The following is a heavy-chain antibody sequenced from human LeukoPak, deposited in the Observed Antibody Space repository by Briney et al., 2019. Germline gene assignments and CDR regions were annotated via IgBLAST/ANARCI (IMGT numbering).Heavy chain of an antibody. CDR1: GFTFTRHW. CDR3: AGDKEGGSNDH. Sequence: AGGSLSLSCAASGFTFTRHWMSWVRQVPGKGLEWVANIREDGSEKKYVDSVKDRFTISRDNTKNSVYLQMRGLRVDDTAIYYCAGDKEGGSNDHWGQGTLVTVSS. J-gene: IGHJ4*02. D-gene: IGHD6-13*01. CDR2: IREDGSEK. V-gene: IGHV3-7*01.